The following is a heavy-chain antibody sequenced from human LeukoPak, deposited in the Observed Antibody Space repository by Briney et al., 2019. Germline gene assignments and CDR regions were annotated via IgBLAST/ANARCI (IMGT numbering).Heavy chain of an antibody. Sequence: SVTVSCTASGGTFSSYAISWVRQAPGQGLEWMGGIIPIFGTANYAQKFQGRVTITADESTSTAYVELSSLRSEDTAVYYCARGADYYDSSGSQFDYWGQGTLVTVSS. CDR1: GGTFSSYA. V-gene: IGHV1-69*13. J-gene: IGHJ4*02. D-gene: IGHD3-22*01. CDR3: ARGADYYDSSGSQFDY. CDR2: IIPIFGTA.